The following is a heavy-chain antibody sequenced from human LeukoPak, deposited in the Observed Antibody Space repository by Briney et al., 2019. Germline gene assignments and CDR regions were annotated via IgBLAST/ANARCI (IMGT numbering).Heavy chain of an antibody. V-gene: IGHV5-51*01. CDR3: ARQPGMTAKSWYFDL. Sequence: GESLKISCEGSGYTFTKYWIGWVRQMPGKGLEWMGIIHPGDSHTWYSPSFQGQVTISADKSISMAYLEWSSLKASDTAMYFCARQPGMTAKSWYFDLWGRGTLVTVSS. CDR2: IHPGDSHT. CDR1: GYTFTKYW. D-gene: IGHD2-2*01. J-gene: IGHJ2*01.